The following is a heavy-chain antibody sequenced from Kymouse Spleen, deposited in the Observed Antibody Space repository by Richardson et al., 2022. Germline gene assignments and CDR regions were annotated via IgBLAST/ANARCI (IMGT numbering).Heavy chain of an antibody. Sequence: EVQLVESGGGLVKPGGSLRLSCAASGFTFSNAWMSWVRQAPGKGLEWVGRIKSKTDGGTTDYAAPVKGRFTISRDDSKNTLYLQMNSLKTEDTAVYYCTTDRGYSYGWNYWGQGTLVTVSS. CDR3: TTDRGYSYGWNY. CDR2: IKSKTDGGTT. J-gene: IGHJ4*02. CDR1: GFTFSNAW. D-gene: IGHD5-18,IGHD5-18*01. V-gene: IGHV3-15*01.